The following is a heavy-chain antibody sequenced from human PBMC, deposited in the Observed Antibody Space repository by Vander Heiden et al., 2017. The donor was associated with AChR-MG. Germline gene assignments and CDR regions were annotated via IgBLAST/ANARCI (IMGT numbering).Heavy chain of an antibody. CDR1: GGTFSSYA. Sequence: QVQLVQSGAEVKKPGSSVKVSCKASGGTFSSYAISWVRQAPGQGLEWMGGIIPIFGTANYAQKFQGRVTITADKSTSTAYMELSSLRSEDTAVYYCARVAIFGPNYYYYYYMDVWGKGTTVTVSS. J-gene: IGHJ6*03. CDR2: IIPIFGTA. CDR3: ARVAIFGPNYYYYYYMDV. D-gene: IGHD3-3*01. V-gene: IGHV1-69*06.